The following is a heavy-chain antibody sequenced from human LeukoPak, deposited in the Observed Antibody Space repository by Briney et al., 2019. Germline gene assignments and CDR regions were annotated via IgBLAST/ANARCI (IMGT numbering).Heavy chain of an antibody. J-gene: IGHJ6*03. V-gene: IGHV1-69*05. D-gene: IGHD6-6*01. CDR1: GYTFTSYA. CDR3: ARALVPSRSWDHFYYSDV. CDR2: IIPIFGIA. Sequence: SVKVSCKASGYTFTSYAITWVRQAPGQGLEWMGGIIPIFGIANYAQKFQGRVTITTDESTSTAYMELSSLRSEDTAVYYCARALVPSRSWDHFYYSDVWGKGTTVTVSS.